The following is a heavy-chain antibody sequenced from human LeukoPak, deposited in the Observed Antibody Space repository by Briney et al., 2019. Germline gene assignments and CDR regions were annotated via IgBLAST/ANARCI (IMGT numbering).Heavy chain of an antibody. D-gene: IGHD2-15*01. Sequence: GGSLRLSCAASGFTFSSYSMNWVRQAPGKGLEWVSSISSSSSYIYYADSVKGRFTISRDNAKNSLYLQMNSLRAEDTAVYYCARGGYCSGGSCYLPDAFDIWGQGTMVTVSS. CDR3: ARGGYCSGGSCYLPDAFDI. CDR2: ISSSSSYI. V-gene: IGHV3-21*01. CDR1: GFTFSSYS. J-gene: IGHJ3*02.